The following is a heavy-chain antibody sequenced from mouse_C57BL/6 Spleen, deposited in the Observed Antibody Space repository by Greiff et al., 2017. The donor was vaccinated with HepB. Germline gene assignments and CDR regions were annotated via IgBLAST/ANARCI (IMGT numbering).Heavy chain of an antibody. CDR2: IDPSDSET. Sequence: QVQLKQPGAELVRPGSSVKLSCKASGYTFTSYWMHWVKQRPIQGLEWIGNIDPSDSETHYNQKFKDKATLTVDKSSSTAYMQLSSLTSEDSAVYYCARSRQLRPTFAYWGQGTLVTVSA. J-gene: IGHJ3*01. CDR3: ARSRQLRPTFAY. CDR1: GYTFTSYW. D-gene: IGHD3-2*02. V-gene: IGHV1-52*01.